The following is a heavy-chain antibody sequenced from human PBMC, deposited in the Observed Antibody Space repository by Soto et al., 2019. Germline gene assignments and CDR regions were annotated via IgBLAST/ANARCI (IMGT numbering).Heavy chain of an antibody. Sequence: PSETLSLTCTVSGGSISSSSYYWGWIRQPPGKGLEWIGSIYYSGSTYYNPSLKSRVTISVDTSKNQFSLKLSSVTAADTAVYYCARLAAAGQNYYYYGMDVWGQGTTVTVSS. CDR2: IYYSGST. D-gene: IGHD6-13*01. CDR3: ARLAAAGQNYYYYGMDV. V-gene: IGHV4-39*01. CDR1: GGSISSSSYY. J-gene: IGHJ6*02.